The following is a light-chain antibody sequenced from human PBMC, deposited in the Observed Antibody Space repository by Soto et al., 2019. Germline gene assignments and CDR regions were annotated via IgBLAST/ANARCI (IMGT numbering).Light chain of an antibody. Sequence: EIVLTQSPGTLSVSPGERATLSCRASQGFSSNVACYQQKPGPAPRLLIYGTSTRVTGIPARFSGSGSGTEFTLTISSLQSEDFAVYYCQQYYNWPLTFGGGTKVDIK. CDR1: QGFSSN. CDR3: QQYYNWPLT. J-gene: IGKJ4*01. V-gene: IGKV3-15*01. CDR2: GTS.